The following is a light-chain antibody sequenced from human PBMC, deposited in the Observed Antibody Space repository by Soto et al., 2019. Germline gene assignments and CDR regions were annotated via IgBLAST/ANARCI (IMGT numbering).Light chain of an antibody. Sequence: DIQMTQSPSSLSASVGDRVTITCQASQDITNYLSWYQQKPGKAPKLLIYGASNLQTGVPSRFSGSGSGTEFTLTISSLQPEDFATYYCLQYYDYRTFGQGTKVDIK. CDR3: LQYYDYRT. J-gene: IGKJ1*01. V-gene: IGKV1-33*01. CDR1: QDITNY. CDR2: GAS.